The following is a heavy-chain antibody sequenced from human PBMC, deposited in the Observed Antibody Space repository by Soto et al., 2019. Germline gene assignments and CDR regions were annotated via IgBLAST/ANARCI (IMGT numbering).Heavy chain of an antibody. D-gene: IGHD6-13*01. CDR2: LSCCGDST. CDR3: AQLGGQLVGDYYYLGI. J-gene: IGHJ6*03. V-gene: IGHV3-23*01. CDR1: GFTFSIYD. Sequence: EVHLLDSGGVLVQPGGSLRLSCAASGFTFSIYDMSWVRQASGKGLEWVSCLSCCGDSTYYADSVKGRFTISRDNSKNTPALEMNSRRAADTAVYYWAQLGGQLVGDYYYLGICSKVQTVNVSS.